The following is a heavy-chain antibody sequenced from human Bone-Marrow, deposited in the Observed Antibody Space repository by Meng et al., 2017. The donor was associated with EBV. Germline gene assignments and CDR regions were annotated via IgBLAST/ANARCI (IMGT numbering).Heavy chain of an antibody. J-gene: IGHJ4*02. V-gene: IGHV3-21*01. CDR3: ARGGGPSLRDTDIDY. CDR2: ISSSSTSI. D-gene: IGHD5-12*01. Sequence: EVKLGESGGGRVKPGGCLSLSWVASGFTFGSYTMNWVRQATGKVLDWVSLISSSSTSIYYADSVKGRFTISRDNAKNSLYLQMNSLRAEDTAVYYCARGGGPSLRDTDIDYWGQGTLVTVSS. CDR1: GFTFGSYT.